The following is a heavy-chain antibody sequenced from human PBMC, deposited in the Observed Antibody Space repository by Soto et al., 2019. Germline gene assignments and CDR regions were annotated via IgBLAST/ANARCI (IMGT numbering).Heavy chain of an antibody. CDR2: IYYSGST. J-gene: IGHJ4*02. CDR1: GGSISSSSYY. V-gene: IGHV4-39*01. D-gene: IGHD3-10*01. Sequence: PSETLSLTCTVSGGSISSSSYYWGWIRQPPGKGLEWIGSIYYSGSTYYNPSLKSRVTISVDTSKNQFSLKLSSVTAADTAVYYCAKGRLGWFGELDRYFDYWGQGTLVTVSS. CDR3: AKGRLGWFGELDRYFDY.